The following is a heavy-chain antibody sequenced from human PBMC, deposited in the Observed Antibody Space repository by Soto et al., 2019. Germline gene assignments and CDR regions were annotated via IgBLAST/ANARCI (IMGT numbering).Heavy chain of an antibody. V-gene: IGHV3-23*01. D-gene: IGHD5-12*01. CDR1: GFIFTDYA. J-gene: IGHJ4*02. CDR2: INSGGST. CDR3: AKGFTGDRGYDFFDF. Sequence: PGGSLRLSCVASGFIFTDYALTWVRQAPGRGLEWVSTINSGGSTHYTDSVKGRFTISRDNSKNTLFLQINSLRADDAAIYYCAKGFTGDRGYDFFDFWGQGTLVTVSS.